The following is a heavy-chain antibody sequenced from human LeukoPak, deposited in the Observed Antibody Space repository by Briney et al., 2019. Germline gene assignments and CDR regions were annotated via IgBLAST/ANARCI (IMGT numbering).Heavy chain of an antibody. CDR2: ISYDGSNK. J-gene: IGHJ4*02. V-gene: IGHV3-30*04. CDR3: AKARITMVRGPLDY. CDR1: GFTFSSHS. Sequence: GGSLRLSCAASGFTFSSHSMHWVRQAPGKGLEWVAVISYDGSNKYYADSVKGRFTISRDNSKNTLYLQMNSLRAEDTAVYYCAKARITMVRGPLDYWGQGTLVTVSS. D-gene: IGHD3-10*01.